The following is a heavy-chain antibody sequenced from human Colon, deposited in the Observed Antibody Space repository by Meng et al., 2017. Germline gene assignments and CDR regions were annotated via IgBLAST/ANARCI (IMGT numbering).Heavy chain of an antibody. Sequence: VQLVQSGAEVKKPGASVQVSCKASGYTFKTYHMHWVRQAPGQGLEWMGIINPSGGGTLYAQKFQGRVTMTSDTSTSTVYMELSSLRSEDTAVYSCARERLGESPDYWGQGTLVTVSS. J-gene: IGHJ4*02. V-gene: IGHV1-46*02. CDR1: GYTFKTYH. CDR3: ARERLGESPDY. D-gene: IGHD3-16*01. CDR2: INPSGGGT.